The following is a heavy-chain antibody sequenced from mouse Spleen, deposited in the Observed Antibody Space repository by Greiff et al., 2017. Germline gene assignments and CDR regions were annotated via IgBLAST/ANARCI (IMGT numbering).Heavy chain of an antibody. V-gene: IGHV1-4*01. CDR1: GYTFTSYT. CDR3: ARSIYYDYERGIFAY. CDR2: INPSSGYT. J-gene: IGHJ3*01. Sequence: QVHVKQSGAELARPGASVKMSCKASGYTFTSYTMHWVKQRPGQGLEWIGYINPSSGYTKYNQKFKDKATLTADKSSSTAYMQLSSLTSEDSAVYYCARSIYYDYERGIFAYWGQGTLVTVSA. D-gene: IGHD2-4*01.